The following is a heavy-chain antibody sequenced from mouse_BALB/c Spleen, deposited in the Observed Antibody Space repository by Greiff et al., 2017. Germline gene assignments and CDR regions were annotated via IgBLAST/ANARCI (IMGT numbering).Heavy chain of an antibody. Sequence: EVQGVESGGGLVQPGGSRKLSCAASGFTFSSFGMHWVRQAPEKGLEWVAYISSGSSTIYYADTVKGRFTISRDNPKNTLFLQMTSLRSEDTAMYYCARGGSTATSFAYWGQGTLVTVSA. J-gene: IGHJ3*01. CDR3: ARGGSTATSFAY. CDR2: ISSGSSTI. CDR1: GFTFSSFG. D-gene: IGHD1-2*01. V-gene: IGHV5-17*02.